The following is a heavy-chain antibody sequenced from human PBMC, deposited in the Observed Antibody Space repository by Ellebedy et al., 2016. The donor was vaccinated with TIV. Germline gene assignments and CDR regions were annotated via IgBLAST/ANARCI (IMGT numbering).Heavy chain of an antibody. CDR3: ARYSWGYYYDSSGYYPFDY. Sequence: MPSETLSLTCAVYGGSFSGYYWSWIRQPPGKGLEWIGEINHSGSTNYNPSLKSRVTISVDTSKNQFSLKLSSVTAADTAVYYCARYSWGYYYDSSGYYPFDYWGQGTLVTVSS. CDR1: GGSFSGYY. D-gene: IGHD3-22*01. CDR2: INHSGST. V-gene: IGHV4-34*01. J-gene: IGHJ4*02.